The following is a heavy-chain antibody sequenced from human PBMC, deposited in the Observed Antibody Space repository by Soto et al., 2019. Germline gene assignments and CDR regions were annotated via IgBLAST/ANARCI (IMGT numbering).Heavy chain of an antibody. J-gene: IGHJ4*02. CDR1: GGSICSYY. D-gene: IGHD6-13*01. CDR3: ARGGGSSSSWQTIYYFDY. CDR2: IYYSGST. V-gene: IGHV4-59*01. Sequence: SETLSLTCTVSGGSICSYYRSWIRQPPGKGLEWIGYIYYSGSTNYNPSLKSRVTISVDTSKNQFSLELSRLRSDDTAVYYCARGGGSSSSWQTIYYFDYWGQGTLVTVSS.